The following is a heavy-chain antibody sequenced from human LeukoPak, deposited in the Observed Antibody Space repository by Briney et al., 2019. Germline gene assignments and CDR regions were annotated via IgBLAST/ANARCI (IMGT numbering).Heavy chain of an antibody. CDR3: ARVVYGDYAGDIYNWFDP. J-gene: IGHJ5*02. CDR1: SGSTSSYY. CDR2: INYSGST. V-gene: IGHV4-59*01. Sequence: SETLSLTCTVSSGSTSSYYWSWIRQPPGKGLEWIGYINYSGSTYNPSLKSRVTMSVDTSKNQFSLKLSSVTAADTAVYYCARVVYGDYAGDIYNWFDPWGQGTQVTVSS. D-gene: IGHD4-17*01.